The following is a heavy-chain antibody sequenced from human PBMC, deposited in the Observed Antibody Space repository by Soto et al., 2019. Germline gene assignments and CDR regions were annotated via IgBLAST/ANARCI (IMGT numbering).Heavy chain of an antibody. D-gene: IGHD2-21*02. CDR2: IHSDGSST. CDR3: ARGDKGAFDL. V-gene: IGHV3-74*01. Sequence: EVQLVESEGGLVQPGGSLRLSCAASGFTFSYYWMHWVRQAPGQGPVWVSRIHSDGSSTTYADSVKGRFTISRDNAKNTLYLQMNSLRAEDTAVYYCARGDKGAFDLWGQGTMVTVSS. CDR1: GFTFSYYW. J-gene: IGHJ3*01.